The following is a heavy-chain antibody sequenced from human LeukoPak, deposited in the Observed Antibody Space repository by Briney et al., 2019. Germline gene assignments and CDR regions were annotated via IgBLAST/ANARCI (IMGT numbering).Heavy chain of an antibody. CDR3: ATGWILGATLTY. V-gene: IGHV4-38-2*01. D-gene: IGHD1-26*01. Sequence: PSETLSLTCAVSGYSISSGYYWGWIRQPPGRGLEWIGTIFHSGNTDYNPPLKSRVTISVDTSNNQFSLQLSSVIAAATAVYYCATGWILGATLTYWGQGTLVTVSS. J-gene: IGHJ4*02. CDR1: GYSISSGYY. CDR2: IFHSGNT.